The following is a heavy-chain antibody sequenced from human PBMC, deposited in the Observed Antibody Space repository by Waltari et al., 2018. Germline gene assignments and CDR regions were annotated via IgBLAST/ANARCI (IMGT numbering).Heavy chain of an antibody. D-gene: IGHD6-19*01. J-gene: IGHJ3*02. CDR2: ISGRGGST. CDR3: AKDYSGDSSGWYLAAFDI. Sequence: EVQLLESGGGLVQPGGSLRLSCAASGFTFSSYAMSWVRQAPGKGLEWVSAISGRGGSTDYADSVKGRFTISRDNSKNTLYLQMNSLRAEDTAVYYCAKDYSGDSSGWYLAAFDIWGQGTMVTVSS. V-gene: IGHV3-23*01. CDR1: GFTFSSYA.